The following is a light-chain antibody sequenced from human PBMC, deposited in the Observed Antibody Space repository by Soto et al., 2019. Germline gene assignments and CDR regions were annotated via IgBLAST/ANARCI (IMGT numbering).Light chain of an antibody. V-gene: IGLV2-8*01. CDR2: EVN. CDR3: SSYAGINYFYV. CDR1: SRDVGGFDS. J-gene: IGLJ1*01. Sequence: QSVLTQPPSASGSPGQSVTISCTGTSRDVGGFDSVSWYQLHPGRAPTLLIYEVNRRPSGVPDRFSGSKSGNTASLTVSGLRTDDEADYYCSSYAGINYFYVFGTGTQVTVL.